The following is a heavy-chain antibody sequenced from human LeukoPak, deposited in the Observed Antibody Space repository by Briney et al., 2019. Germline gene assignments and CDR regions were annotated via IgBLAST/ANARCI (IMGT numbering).Heavy chain of an antibody. J-gene: IGHJ4*02. CDR3: ARKLMSARRFEY. CDR1: GFAFNVFG. V-gene: IGHV3-30*02. CDR2: IKSDGVFT. D-gene: IGHD2-8*01. Sequence: GGSLRLSCEGSGFAFNVFGMHWIRQAPGKGLEWVAFIKSDGVFTNYAEAVKGRFTISRDNSDNTVFLQMESVRPDDTAVYYCARKLMSARRFEYWGQGTLVTVSS.